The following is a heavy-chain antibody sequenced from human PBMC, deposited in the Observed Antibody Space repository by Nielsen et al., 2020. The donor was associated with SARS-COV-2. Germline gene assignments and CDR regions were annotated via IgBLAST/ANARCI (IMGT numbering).Heavy chain of an antibody. CDR2: IYHSGST. D-gene: IGHD2-15*01. CDR1: GYSISSGYY. V-gene: IGHV4-38-2*02. J-gene: IGHJ6*03. CDR3: ARGEGYCSGGSCYYYYYYMDV. Sequence: SETLSLTCTVSGYSISSGYYWGWIRQPPGKGLEWIGSIYHSGSTYYNPSLKSRVTISVDTSKNQFSLKLSSVTAADTAVYYCARGEGYCSGGSCYYYYYYMDVWGKGTTVTVSS.